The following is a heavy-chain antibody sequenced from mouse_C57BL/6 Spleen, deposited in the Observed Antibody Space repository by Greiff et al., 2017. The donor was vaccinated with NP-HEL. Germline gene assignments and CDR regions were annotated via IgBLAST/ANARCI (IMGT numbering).Heavy chain of an antibody. CDR3: ARSPYDYDGEYYFDY. J-gene: IGHJ2*01. CDR1: GYTFTDYY. V-gene: IGHV1-19*01. CDR2: INPYNGGT. D-gene: IGHD2-4*01. Sequence: EVQLQQSGPVLVKPGASVKMSCKASGYTFTDYYMNWVKQSHGKSLEWIGVINPYNGGTSYNQKFKGKATLTVDKSSSTAYMELNSLTSEDSAVYYCARSPYDYDGEYYFDYWGQGTTLTVSS.